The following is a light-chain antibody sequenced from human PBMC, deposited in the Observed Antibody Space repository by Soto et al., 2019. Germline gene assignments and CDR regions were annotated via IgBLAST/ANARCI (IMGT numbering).Light chain of an antibody. CDR2: AAS. J-gene: IGKJ2*01. CDR3: QQDNGYPHT. V-gene: IGKV1-9*01. Sequence: DVQLPQSPSFLSASVGDRVTITCRASQGISSHLAWYQQIPGGSPKLLIYAASTLQSEVPSRFSGSGSGTEFTLAISSLQPEDFATYYCQQDNGYPHTFGQGTKLDIK. CDR1: QGISSH.